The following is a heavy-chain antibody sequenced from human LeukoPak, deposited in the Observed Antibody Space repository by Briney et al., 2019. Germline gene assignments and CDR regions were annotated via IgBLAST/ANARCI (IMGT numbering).Heavy chain of an antibody. Sequence: PGGSVRLSCAASGFTFSSYSMNWVRQAPGKGLEWVSSISSSSSYIYYADSVKGRFTISRDNAKNSLYLQMNSLRAEDTAVYYCATKRGYNYVLDYWGQGTLVTV. J-gene: IGHJ4*02. CDR3: ATKRGYNYVLDY. CDR1: GFTFSSYS. V-gene: IGHV3-21*04. D-gene: IGHD5-18*01. CDR2: ISSSSSYI.